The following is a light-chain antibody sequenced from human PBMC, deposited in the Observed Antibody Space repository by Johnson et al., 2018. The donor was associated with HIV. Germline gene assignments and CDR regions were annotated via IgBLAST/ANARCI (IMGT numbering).Light chain of an antibody. CDR3: GTWDGSLSAGAV. J-gene: IGLJ1*01. CDR1: SSNIENYF. Sequence: QSVLTQPPSVSAAPGQRVNISCSGHSSNIENYFVSWYQQLPGAAPRLLIYEDYKRPSGIPDRFSGSKSGASATLGITVLQPGDEGDYYCGTWDGSLSAGAVFGTGTKVTVL. CDR2: EDY. V-gene: IGLV1-51*02.